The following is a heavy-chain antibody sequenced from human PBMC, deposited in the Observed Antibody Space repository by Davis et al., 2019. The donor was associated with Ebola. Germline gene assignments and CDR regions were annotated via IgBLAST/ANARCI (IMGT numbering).Heavy chain of an antibody. D-gene: IGHD3-22*01. V-gene: IGHV1-18*01. CDR2: ISAYNGNT. CDR3: AAGAADYYDSSGYSYYYYYGMDV. J-gene: IGHJ6*02. CDR1: GYTFTSYG. Sequence: AASVKVSCKASGYTFTSYGISWVRQAPGQGLEWMGWISAYNGNTNYAQKLQGRVTMTTDTSTSTAYMELSSLRSEDTAVYYCAAGAADYYDSSGYSYYYYYGMDVWGQGTTVTVSS.